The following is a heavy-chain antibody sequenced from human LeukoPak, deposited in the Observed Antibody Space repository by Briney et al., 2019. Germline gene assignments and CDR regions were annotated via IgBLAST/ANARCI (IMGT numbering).Heavy chain of an antibody. CDR1: GFTFSSYW. CDR2: IKSDGST. Sequence: AGGSLRLSCAASGFTFSSYWMHGVRQAPGKGLVWVSRIKSDGSTNYADSVKGRFTISRDNAKNTVSLQMNSLRAEDTGVYYCARAPSEIGGYYPEYFRHWGQGTLVTVSS. V-gene: IGHV3-74*01. CDR3: ARAPSEIGGYYPEYFRH. J-gene: IGHJ1*01. D-gene: IGHD3-22*01.